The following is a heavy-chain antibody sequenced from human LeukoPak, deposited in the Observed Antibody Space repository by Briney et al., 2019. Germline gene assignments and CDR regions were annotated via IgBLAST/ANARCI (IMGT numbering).Heavy chain of an antibody. J-gene: IGHJ4*02. CDR2: MSGRGDNP. Sequence: GGSLRLSCVGSGFSFSTDDMTWVRQAPGKGPEWVSVMSGRGDNPYYADSVKGRFTISRDNSKNTLYLQMNSLRAEDTAVYYCAKSVGPVAGPFDYWGQGTLVTVSS. D-gene: IGHD6-19*01. CDR1: GFSFSTDD. CDR3: AKSVGPVAGPFDY. V-gene: IGHV3-23*01.